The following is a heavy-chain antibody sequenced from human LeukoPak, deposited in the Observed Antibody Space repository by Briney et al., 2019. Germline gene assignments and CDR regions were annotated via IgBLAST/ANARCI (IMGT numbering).Heavy chain of an antibody. D-gene: IGHD2-2*02. CDR3: ATDRDCSGTSCYTGAFRYYYYYGMDV. Sequence: PGGSLRLSCAASGFTFSSYEMNWVRQAPGKGLEWVAYISSSGSTKYYADSVKGRFTISRDNATNSLYLQMNSLRAEDTAVYYCATDRDCSGTSCYTGAFRYYYYYGMDVWGQGTTVTVSS. J-gene: IGHJ6*02. CDR2: ISSSGSTK. CDR1: GFTFSSYE. V-gene: IGHV3-48*03.